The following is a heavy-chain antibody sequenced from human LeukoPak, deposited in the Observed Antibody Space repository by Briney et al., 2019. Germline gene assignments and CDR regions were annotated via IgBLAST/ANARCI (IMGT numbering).Heavy chain of an antibody. D-gene: IGHD2-2*02. Sequence: ASETLSLTCAVYGGSFSGFYWSWIHQPPGKGLDWIVEINHSGSTNYNLSLKSRVTISLDTAKNQFSLKLSSVTAADTAVYYCASAIYYCSSTSCYTGYFDYWGQGTLVTVSS. V-gene: IGHV4-34*01. CDR2: INHSGST. CDR1: GGSFSGFY. J-gene: IGHJ4*02. CDR3: ASAIYYCSSTSCYTGYFDY.